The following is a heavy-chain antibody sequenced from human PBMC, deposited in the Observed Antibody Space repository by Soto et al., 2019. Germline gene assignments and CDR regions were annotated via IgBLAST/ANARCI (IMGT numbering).Heavy chain of an antibody. CDR3: AGRASRYYYDSSGYFDY. CDR2: IYYSGST. J-gene: IGHJ4*02. Sequence: QVQLQESGPGLVKPSETLSLTCTVSGGSISSYYWSWIRQPPGKGLEWIGYIYYSGSTNYNPSLKSRVTISVGTSKNQFSLKLSSVTAADTAVYYCAGRASRYYYDSSGYFDYWGQGTLVTVSS. CDR1: GGSISSYY. V-gene: IGHV4-59*01. D-gene: IGHD3-22*01.